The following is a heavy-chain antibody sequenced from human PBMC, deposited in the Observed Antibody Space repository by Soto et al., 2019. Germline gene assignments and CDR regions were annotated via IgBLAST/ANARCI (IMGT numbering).Heavy chain of an antibody. CDR3: ARGYYYDSSGYSPHYSMVGALLAFDY. CDR1: GGTFSSYA. J-gene: IGHJ4*02. CDR2: IIPIFGTA. D-gene: IGHD3-22*01. Sequence: GASVKVSCKASGGTFSSYAISWVRQAPGQGLEWMGGIIPIFGTANYAQKFQGRVTITADESTSTAYMELSSLRSEDTAVYYCARGYYYDSSGYSPHYSMVGALLAFDYWGQGTLVTVSS. V-gene: IGHV1-69*13.